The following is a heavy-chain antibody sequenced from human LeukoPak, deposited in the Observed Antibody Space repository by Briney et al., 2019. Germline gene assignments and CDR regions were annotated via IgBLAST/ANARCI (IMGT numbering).Heavy chain of an antibody. D-gene: IGHD3-10*01. CDR2: IYYSGST. Sequence: SETLSLTCTVSGGSISSYYWSWIRQPPGKGLEWIGYIYYSGSTNYNPSLKSRVTISVDTSKNQFSLKLSSVTAADTAVYYCARDGGTMVRGSTRGVYYYYMDVWGKGTTVTVSS. CDR3: ARDGGTMVRGSTRGVYYYYMDV. CDR1: GGSISSYY. J-gene: IGHJ6*03. V-gene: IGHV4-59*01.